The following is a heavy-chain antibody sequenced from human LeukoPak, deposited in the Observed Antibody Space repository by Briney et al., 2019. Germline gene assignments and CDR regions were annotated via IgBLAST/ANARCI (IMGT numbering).Heavy chain of an antibody. CDR1: GFTFSSYA. CDR3: ARGGDCTSTSCRGYMDV. D-gene: IGHD2-2*01. Sequence: GGSLRLSCAASGFTFSSYAMSWVRQAPGKGLEWVSAISGSGGSTYYADSVKGRFTISRDNSKNTLYLQMSSLRAEDTAMYYCARGGDCTSTSCRGYMDVWGKGTTVTVSS. CDR2: ISGSGGST. J-gene: IGHJ6*03. V-gene: IGHV3-23*01.